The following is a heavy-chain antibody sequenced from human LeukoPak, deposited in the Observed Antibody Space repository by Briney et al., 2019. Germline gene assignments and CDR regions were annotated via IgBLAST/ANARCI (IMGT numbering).Heavy chain of an antibody. D-gene: IGHD6-13*01. CDR2: ISWNSGSI. CDR1: GFTFDDYA. J-gene: IGHJ5*02. CDR3: AKGAAAGLRDWFDP. Sequence: GGSLRLSCAASGFTFDDYAMHWVRQAPGKGLEWVSGISWNSGSIGYADSVKGQFTISRDNAKNSLYLQMNSLRAEDMALYYCAKGAAAGLRDWFDPWGQGTLVTVSS. V-gene: IGHV3-9*03.